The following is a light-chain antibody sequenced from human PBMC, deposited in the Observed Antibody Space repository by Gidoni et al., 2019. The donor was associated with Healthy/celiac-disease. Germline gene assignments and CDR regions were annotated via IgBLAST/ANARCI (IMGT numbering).Light chain of an antibody. CDR2: GAS. CDR3: QQYGSSPRT. J-gene: IGKJ3*01. V-gene: IGKV3-20*01. CDR1: QSVSSSY. Sequence: EIVLTQIPGTLSLSPGERATLSCRASQSVSSSYLAWYQQKPGQAPRLLIYGASSRATGIPDRCSGSGSGTDFTLTISRLEPEDFAVYYCQQYGSSPRTFGPGTKVDIK.